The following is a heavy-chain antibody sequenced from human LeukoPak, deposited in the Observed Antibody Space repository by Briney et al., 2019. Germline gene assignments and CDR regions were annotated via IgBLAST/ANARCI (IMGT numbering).Heavy chain of an antibody. CDR2: IYYSGST. J-gene: IGHJ4*02. Sequence: SETLSLTCTVSGGSMSSYYWTWIRQPPGKGLEWVGHIYYSGSTNYNPSLKSRVTISVDTSKNQFSLKLSSVTAADTAVYYCARGSWELPPFDYWGQGTLVTVSS. CDR3: ARGSWELPPFDY. D-gene: IGHD1-26*01. V-gene: IGHV4-59*01. CDR1: GGSMSSYY.